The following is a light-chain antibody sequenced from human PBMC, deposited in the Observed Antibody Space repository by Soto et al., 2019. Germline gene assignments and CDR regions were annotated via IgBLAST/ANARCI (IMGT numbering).Light chain of an antibody. CDR2: EVS. V-gene: IGLV2-14*01. CDR3: SSYTSSTTRV. CDR1: SSDIGAYNY. Sequence: QSALTQPASVSGSPGQSITISCTGSSSDIGAYNYVSWFQQYPGKAPKLIISEVSNRPSGVSNRFSGSKSGNTASLTISGLQAEDEADYSCSSYTSSTTRVFGGGTKVTVL. J-gene: IGLJ2*01.